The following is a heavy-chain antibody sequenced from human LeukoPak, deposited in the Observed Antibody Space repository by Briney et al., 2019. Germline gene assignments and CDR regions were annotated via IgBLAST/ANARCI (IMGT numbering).Heavy chain of an antibody. CDR2: IDSSGGYM. V-gene: IGHV3-21*04. Sequence: PGGSLRLSCEASGFTFNTYSMNWARQAPGKGLEWVSSIDSSGGYMFYADSVKGRFIISRDNAKNSLYLQMNSLRAEDTALYYCARDHADSSGYQSGDYYYYMDVWGKGTTVTVSS. CDR3: ARDHADSSGYQSGDYYYYMDV. D-gene: IGHD3-22*01. CDR1: GFTFNTYS. J-gene: IGHJ6*03.